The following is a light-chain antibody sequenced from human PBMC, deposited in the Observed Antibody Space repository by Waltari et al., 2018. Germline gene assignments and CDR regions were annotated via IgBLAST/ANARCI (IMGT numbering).Light chain of an antibody. V-gene: IGLV3-19*01. J-gene: IGLJ2*01. Sequence: SSELTQDPAVSVALGQTVTITCQGDSLKNYYATWYQFKPGQAPLLVFYGKNMRPSGIPDRFSGSRSGTTASLTITGAQAEDEADYFCNSQDTSGNQIFGGGTIVTVL. CDR1: SLKNYY. CDR3: NSQDTSGNQI. CDR2: GKN.